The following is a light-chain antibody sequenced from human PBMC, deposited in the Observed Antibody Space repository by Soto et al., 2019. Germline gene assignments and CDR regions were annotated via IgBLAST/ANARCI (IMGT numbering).Light chain of an antibody. CDR1: QSVSIL. V-gene: IGKV3-15*01. CDR2: GAS. J-gene: IGKJ5*01. Sequence: EVRMTQSPATVSVTTGERATLYCRASQSVSILLAWYQQKPGQAPRLLIYGASTRATGIPARFSGSGSGTDFTLTISSLEPEDFAVYYCQPRTIWPPVPFGQRTRPAVK. CDR3: QPRTIWPPVP.